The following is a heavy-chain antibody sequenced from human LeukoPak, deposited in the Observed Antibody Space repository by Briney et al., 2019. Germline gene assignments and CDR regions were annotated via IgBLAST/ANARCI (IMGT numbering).Heavy chain of an antibody. CDR3: ARRTYYDAFDI. Sequence: GGSLRLSRAASGFTVSSNYMSWVRQAPGKGLEWVSVIYSGGSTYYADSVKGRFTISRDNSKNTLYLQMNSLRAEDTAVYYCARRTYYDAFDIWGRGTMVTVSS. V-gene: IGHV3-53*01. CDR1: GFTVSSNY. D-gene: IGHD1-26*01. CDR2: IYSGGST. J-gene: IGHJ3*02.